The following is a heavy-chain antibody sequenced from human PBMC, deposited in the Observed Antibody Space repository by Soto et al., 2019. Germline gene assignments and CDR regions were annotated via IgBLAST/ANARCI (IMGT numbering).Heavy chain of an antibody. D-gene: IGHD1-26*01. CDR3: AKDLYWSYQLYYYYYGMDV. CDR1: GFTFSSYG. J-gene: IGHJ6*02. V-gene: IGHV3-30*18. Sequence: HPGGSLRLSCAASGFTFSSYGMHWVRQAPGKGLEWVAVISYDGSNKYYADSVKGRFTISRDNSKNTLYLQMNSLRAEDTAVYYCAKDLYWSYQLYYYYYGMDVWGQGTTVTVSS. CDR2: ISYDGSNK.